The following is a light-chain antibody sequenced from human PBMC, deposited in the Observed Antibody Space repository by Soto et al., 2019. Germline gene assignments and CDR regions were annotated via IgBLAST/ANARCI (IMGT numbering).Light chain of an antibody. Sequence: QSALTQPASVSGSPGQSITVSCTGTSGDVGAYNYVAWYQQHPGKAPKLLIYEVTNRPSGVSTRFSGSKSGYTASLTISGLQVEDEADYYCSSYTRGSTWVFGGGTKVTVL. V-gene: IGLV2-14*01. CDR2: EVT. CDR1: SGDVGAYNY. CDR3: SSYTRGSTWV. J-gene: IGLJ2*01.